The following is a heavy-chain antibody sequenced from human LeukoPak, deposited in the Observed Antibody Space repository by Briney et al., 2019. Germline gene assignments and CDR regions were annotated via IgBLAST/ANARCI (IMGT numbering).Heavy chain of an antibody. J-gene: IGHJ6*03. V-gene: IGHV1-69*04. CDR3: ARDRAAAGTGYYYYYMDA. CDR2: IIPILGIA. CDR1: GGTFSSYA. D-gene: IGHD6-13*01. Sequence: SVKVSCKASGGTFSSYAISWVRQAPGQGLEWMGRIIPILGIANYAQKFQGRVTITADESTSTAYMELSSLRPEDTAVYYCARDRAAAGTGYYYYYMDAWGKGTTVTVSS.